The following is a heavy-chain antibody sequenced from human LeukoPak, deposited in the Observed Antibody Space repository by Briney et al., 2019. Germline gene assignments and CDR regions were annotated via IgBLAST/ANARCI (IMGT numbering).Heavy chain of an antibody. J-gene: IGHJ4*02. V-gene: IGHV4-59*08. CDR3: ARHGGSGSFDY. D-gene: IGHD3-3*01. Sequence: SETLSLTCTVSGGSISTYYWSWIRQPPGKGLEWIGYSYNSGTTTPHPSLKSRVTISVDPSKNQFSLRLTSVTAADTAVYYCARHGGSGSFDYWGQGTLATVSS. CDR1: GGSISTYY. CDR2: SYNSGTT.